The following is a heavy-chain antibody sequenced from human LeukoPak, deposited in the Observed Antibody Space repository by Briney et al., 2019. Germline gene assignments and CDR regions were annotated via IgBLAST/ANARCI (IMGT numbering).Heavy chain of an antibody. CDR1: GFTFSTYG. V-gene: IGHV3-30*03. D-gene: IGHD6-13*01. Sequence: GGSLRLSCAASGFTFSTYGMHWVRQAPGKGLEWVAVISYDGSNKYYADSVKGRFTISRDNSKNTLYLQMNSLRAEDTAVYYCARGRSSSFCLFYWGQGTLVTVSS. CDR2: ISYDGSNK. CDR3: ARGRSSSFCLFY. J-gene: IGHJ4*02.